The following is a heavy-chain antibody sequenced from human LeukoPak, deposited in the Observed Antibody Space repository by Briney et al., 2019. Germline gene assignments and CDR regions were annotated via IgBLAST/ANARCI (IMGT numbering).Heavy chain of an antibody. V-gene: IGHV3-23*01. CDR3: AKDGTFSGYYGDY. CDR1: GFTFSSYA. D-gene: IGHD3-22*01. Sequence: GGSPRLSCAASGFTFSSYAMSWVRQAPGKGLEWVSAISGSGGSTYYADSAKGRFTISRDNSKNTLYLQMNSLRAEDTAVYYCAKDGTFSGYYGDYWGQGTLVTVSS. J-gene: IGHJ4*02. CDR2: ISGSGGST.